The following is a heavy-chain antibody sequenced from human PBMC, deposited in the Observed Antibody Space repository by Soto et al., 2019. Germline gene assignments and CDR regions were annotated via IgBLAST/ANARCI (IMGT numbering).Heavy chain of an antibody. CDR2: ISYDGSNK. Sequence: QVHLGESGGGVVQPGRSLRLSCAASGFTFSSYAMLWVRQAPGKGLEWVAVISYDGSNKYYADSVKGRFTISRDNSKNTLYLQIDSLRAEFTAVYYCARAFFRYCSGGSCCSLFYFWGQGTLVTVS. CDR1: GFTFSSYA. CDR3: ARAFFRYCSGGSCCSLFYF. J-gene: IGHJ4*02. D-gene: IGHD2-15*01. V-gene: IGHV3-30-3*01.